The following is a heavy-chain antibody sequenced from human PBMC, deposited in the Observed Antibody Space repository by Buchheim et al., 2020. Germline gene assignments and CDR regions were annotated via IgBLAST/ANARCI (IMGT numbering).Heavy chain of an antibody. CDR3: VRDRNDGSGLQY. V-gene: IGHV3-30*04. J-gene: IGHJ1*01. CDR1: GFTFSTYT. Sequence: QVQLVESGGGVVQPGRSLRLSCAASGFTFSTYTMHWVRQTAGTGPEWVAVTSYDEGHRYYADSVKGRFTISRDNSKNTLYLQMNSLRAEDTAVYYCVRDRNDGSGLQYWGQGTL. CDR2: TSYDEGHR. D-gene: IGHD6-19*01.